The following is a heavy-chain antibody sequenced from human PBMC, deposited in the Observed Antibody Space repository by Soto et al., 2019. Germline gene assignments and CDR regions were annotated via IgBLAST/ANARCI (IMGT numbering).Heavy chain of an antibody. V-gene: IGHV1-2*04. CDR3: ARPAHHGFRYTYPVLAV. J-gene: IGHJ6*04. Sequence: ASVKGACKAAGYSFTGYYIDWGRHDPGQGLEWMGWINPNSGGTNYAQKFQGWVTMTRDTSISTAYMELSRLGSDDTAVYYCARPAHHGFRYTYPVLAVRRKRSTVPVSP. CDR2: INPNSGGT. D-gene: IGHD3-3*01. CDR1: GYSFTGYY.